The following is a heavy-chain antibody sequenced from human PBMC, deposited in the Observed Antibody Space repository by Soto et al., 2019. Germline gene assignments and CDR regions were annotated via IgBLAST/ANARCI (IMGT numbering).Heavy chain of an antibody. D-gene: IGHD2-15*01. CDR1: GNSFIFYW. Sequence: PGESLKISCKGSGNSFIFYWISWVRQMPGKGLEWMGRIDPSDSNAIYSPSFHGHVTMTIDTSTNTAYMDLRSLKSDDTAVYYCARLVVAGSPLDYWGLGTLVTVSS. CDR2: IDPSDSNA. CDR3: ARLVVAGSPLDY. V-gene: IGHV5-10-1*01. J-gene: IGHJ4*02.